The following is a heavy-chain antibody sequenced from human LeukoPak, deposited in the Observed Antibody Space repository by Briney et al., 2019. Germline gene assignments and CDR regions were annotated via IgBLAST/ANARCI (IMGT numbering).Heavy chain of an antibody. CDR1: GGSISSGGYY. J-gene: IGHJ5*02. CDR2: IYYSGST. Sequence: SETLSLTCTVSGGSISSGGYYWSWIRQHPGKGLEWIGYIYYSGSTYYNPSLKSRVTISVDTSKNQFSLKLSSVTAADTAVYYCARGGSDHNWFDPWGQGTLVTVSS. D-gene: IGHD2-21*02. CDR3: ARGGSDHNWFDP. V-gene: IGHV4-31*03.